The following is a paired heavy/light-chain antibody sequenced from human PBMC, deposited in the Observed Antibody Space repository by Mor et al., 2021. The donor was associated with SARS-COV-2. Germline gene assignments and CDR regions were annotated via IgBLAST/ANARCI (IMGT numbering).Heavy chain of an antibody. CDR2: IIPIFGTA. CDR3: ARSTVSTHYYYYGMDV. Sequence: QEQLVQSGAEVKKPGSSVKVSCKASGGTFSSSAFTWVRQAPGQGLEWMGGIIPIFGTAKKVQKFPGRVTITADESTSTVYMELSSLTSEDTAVYFCARSTVSTHYYYYGMDVWGQGTTVTVSS. CDR1: GGTFSSSA. J-gene: IGHJ6*02. V-gene: IGHV1-69*01. D-gene: IGHD4-17*01.
Light chain of an antibody. CDR2: NND. CDR1: SSNIGNNA. J-gene: IGLJ3*02. CDR3: AAWDDSLNGWV. V-gene: IGLV1-36*01. Sequence: QSVLTQPPSVSEAPRQRVTISCSGGSSNIGNNAVNWYQQLPGKAPKLLIYNNDLLPSGVSDRFSGSKSATSASLAISGLQSEDEADYYCAAWDDSLNGWVFGGGTKLTVL.